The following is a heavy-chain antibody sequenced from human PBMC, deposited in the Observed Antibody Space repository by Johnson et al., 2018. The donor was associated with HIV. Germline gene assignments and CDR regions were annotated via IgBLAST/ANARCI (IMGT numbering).Heavy chain of an antibody. CDR1: GFTVSSNY. J-gene: IGHJ3*02. CDR2: ISSGDRA. CDR3: ARERGSPWELDAFDI. D-gene: IGHD1-26*01. V-gene: IGHV3-53*01. Sequence: VQLVESGGGLVKPGGSLRLSCAASGFTVSSNYMSWVRQAPAKGLEWVSVISSGDRAFYADSIKGRFTISRDNSKNTLDLQMNSLRAEDTALYYCARERGSPWELDAFDIWGQGTMVTVSS.